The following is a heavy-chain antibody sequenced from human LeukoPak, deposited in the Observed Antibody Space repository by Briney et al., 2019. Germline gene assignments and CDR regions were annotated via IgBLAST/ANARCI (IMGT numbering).Heavy chain of an antibody. CDR3: ARAQEADY. J-gene: IGHJ4*02. V-gene: IGHV3-21*03. Sequence: PGGSLRLSCAASGFAIRSYTMNWVRLPPGKVLEWVSSISSSGGKTYYADSLKGRFTVSRDNANNLLYLQINSLRADDTAVYYCARAQEADYWGQGTLVTVSS. CDR2: ISSSGGKT. CDR1: GFAIRSYT.